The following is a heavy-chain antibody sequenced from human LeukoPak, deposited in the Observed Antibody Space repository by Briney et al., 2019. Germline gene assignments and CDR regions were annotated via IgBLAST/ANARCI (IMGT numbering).Heavy chain of an antibody. D-gene: IGHD2-15*01. Sequence: GASVKVSCKASGYTFTDYYMHWVRQAPGQGLEWMGWLNPNSGSTNYAQKFQGRLTMTRDTSISTAYMELSSLRSDDTAVYYCARPEEAATTFRAFDIWGQGTMVTVSS. J-gene: IGHJ3*02. CDR1: GYTFTDYY. CDR3: ARPEEAATTFRAFDI. V-gene: IGHV1-2*02. CDR2: LNPNSGST.